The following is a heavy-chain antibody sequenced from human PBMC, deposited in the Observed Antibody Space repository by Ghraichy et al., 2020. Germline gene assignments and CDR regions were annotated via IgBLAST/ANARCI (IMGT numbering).Heavy chain of an antibody. CDR3: ARAYFDSSGYRSGGWVELDC. CDR2: IHYRGTT. D-gene: IGHD3-22*01. CDR1: GDSIVSSY. V-gene: IGHV4-59*07. J-gene: IGHJ4*02. Sequence: DTLSLTCTVPGDSIVSSYWSWIRQPPGKGLEWIGYIHYRGTTYYNSSLKSRVTMSVDMAKNQFSLKLHSVTATDTAVYYCARAYFDSSGYRSGGWVELDCWGQGTLVTVSS.